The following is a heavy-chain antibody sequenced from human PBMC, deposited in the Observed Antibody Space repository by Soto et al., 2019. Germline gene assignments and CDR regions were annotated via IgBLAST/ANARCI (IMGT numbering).Heavy chain of an antibody. CDR2: IYYSGST. CDR1: GGSISTGGYY. CDR3: ASMATTPHYYYSGMDV. D-gene: IGHD5-12*01. J-gene: IGHJ6*04. Sequence: SETLSLTCTVSGGSISTGGYYWSWIRQHPGKGLEWIGYIYYSGSTYYNPSLKSRVTISVDTSKNQFSLKLSSVTAADTAVYYCASMATTPHYYYSGMDVCGEGTTVTVSS. V-gene: IGHV4-31*03.